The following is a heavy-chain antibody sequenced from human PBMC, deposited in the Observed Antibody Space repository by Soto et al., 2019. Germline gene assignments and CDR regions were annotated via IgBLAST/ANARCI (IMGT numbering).Heavy chain of an antibody. D-gene: IGHD2-2*01. CDR3: AKRVQYCSSTSCYAWYFDY. V-gene: IGHV3-23*01. CDR1: GFTFSSYA. J-gene: IGHJ4*02. Sequence: PGGSLRLSCAASGFTFSSYAMSWVRQAPGKGLEWVSAISGSGGSTYYADSVKGRFTISRDNSKNTLYLQMNSLRAEDTAVYYCAKRVQYCSSTSCYAWYFDYWGQGTLVTVSP. CDR2: ISGSGGST.